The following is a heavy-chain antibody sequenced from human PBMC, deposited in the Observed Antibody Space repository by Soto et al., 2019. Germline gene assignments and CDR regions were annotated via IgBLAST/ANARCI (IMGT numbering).Heavy chain of an antibody. CDR1: GFTFSGYS. CDR2: ISPSSSYI. V-gene: IGHV3-21*01. CDR3: ASSQAGYSGD. J-gene: IGHJ4*02. D-gene: IGHD5-12*01. Sequence: EVHLVESGGDLVKPGGSLRLSCAASGFTFSGYSMSWVRQAPGKGLEWVSSISPSSSYIYSADSVKGRFTISRDNAKNSLYLQMNSLRAEDTAVYYCASSQAGYSGDWGQGTLVTVSS.